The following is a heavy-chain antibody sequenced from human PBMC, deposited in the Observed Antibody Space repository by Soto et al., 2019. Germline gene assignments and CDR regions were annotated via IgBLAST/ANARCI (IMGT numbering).Heavy chain of an antibody. CDR3: ARAGCDGGSCYTLVGLRYGMDV. D-gene: IGHD2-15*01. CDR2: ISYDGNNK. J-gene: IGHJ6*02. V-gene: IGHV3-30-3*01. Sequence: QVQLVESGGGVVQPGRSLRLSCAASGFTFSSYAMHWVRQAPGKGLEWVAVISYDGNNKYYADSVKGRFTISRDNSKNTLYLQMSSLRAEDTAVYYWARAGCDGGSCYTLVGLRYGMDVWGQGTTVTVSS. CDR1: GFTFSSYA.